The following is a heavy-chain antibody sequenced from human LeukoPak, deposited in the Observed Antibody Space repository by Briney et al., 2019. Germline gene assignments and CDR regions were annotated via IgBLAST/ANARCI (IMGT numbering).Heavy chain of an antibody. D-gene: IGHD2-2*01. CDR1: GFSFNTYG. CDR3: AGKAAAYYFVY. V-gene: IGHV3-30*02. CDR2: MQYDGSEE. Sequence: GGSLRLSCAASGFSFNTYGMHWVRQAPGKGLEWVTFMQYDGSEEYYADSVKGRFTISRDNSKNTLCLQMDSLRGEDTAVYYCAGKAAAYYFVYWGQGTLVTVSS. J-gene: IGHJ4*02.